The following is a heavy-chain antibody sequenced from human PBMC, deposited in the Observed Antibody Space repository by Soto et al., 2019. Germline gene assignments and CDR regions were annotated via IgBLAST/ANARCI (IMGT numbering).Heavy chain of an antibody. Sequence: EVQLVESGGGVVRPGGSLRLSCTASGFTCDHYGMSWVRQGPGKGLEWVATINWDGTSIGYADSVKGRFTISRDNAKNSLYLQMNSLRAEDTASYYCARDLSITAEPFDCWGQGTLVTVSS. J-gene: IGHJ4*02. CDR1: GFTCDHYG. CDR2: INWDGTSI. CDR3: ARDLSITAEPFDC. D-gene: IGHD3-10*01. V-gene: IGHV3-20*04.